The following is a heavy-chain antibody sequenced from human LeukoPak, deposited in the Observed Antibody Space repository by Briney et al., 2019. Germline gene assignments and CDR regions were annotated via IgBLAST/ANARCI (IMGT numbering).Heavy chain of an antibody. Sequence: GGSLSLSCAASGFTFSDYYMSWIRQAPGKGLEWVSYISSSSSYTNYADSVKGRLTISRDNAKNSLYLQMNSLRAEDTAVYYCARDSSSWYTLLPSHPFDYWGQGTLVTVSS. D-gene: IGHD6-13*01. V-gene: IGHV3-11*06. CDR3: ARDSSSWYTLLPSHPFDY. J-gene: IGHJ4*02. CDR1: GFTFSDYY. CDR2: ISSSSSYT.